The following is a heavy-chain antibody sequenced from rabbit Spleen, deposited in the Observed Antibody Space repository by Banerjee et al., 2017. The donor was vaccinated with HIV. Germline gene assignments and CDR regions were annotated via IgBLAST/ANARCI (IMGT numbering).Heavy chain of an antibody. D-gene: IGHD8-1*01. CDR3: ARGSGSYTIDL. Sequence: QSLEESGGDLVKPEGSLTLTCTASGFSFSSSYYMCWVRQAPGKGLECIACIYGGGSGSTAYARWAKARFTISKTSSTTVTLQMASLTVADTDTYFCARGSGSYTIDLWGQGTMVTVS. CDR2: IYGGGSGST. J-gene: IGHJ3*01. V-gene: IGHV1S40*01. CDR1: GFSFSSSYY.